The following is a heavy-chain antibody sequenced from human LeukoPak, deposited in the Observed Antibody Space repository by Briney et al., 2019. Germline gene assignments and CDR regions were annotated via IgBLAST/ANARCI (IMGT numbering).Heavy chain of an antibody. CDR2: IYPGGGST. CDR1: GYTFTSYY. Sequence: GASVTVSCTASGYTFTSYYIHWVRQAPGQGLEWMGIIYPGGGSTNYAQNFQGRVTMTRDTSTSTVYMDLSSLTSEDTAVYYCARRIGSGWYDYWGQGTLVTVSS. D-gene: IGHD6-19*01. CDR3: ARRIGSGWYDY. V-gene: IGHV1-46*01. J-gene: IGHJ4*02.